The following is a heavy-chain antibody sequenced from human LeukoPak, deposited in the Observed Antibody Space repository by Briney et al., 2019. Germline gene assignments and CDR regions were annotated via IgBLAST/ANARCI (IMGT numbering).Heavy chain of an antibody. D-gene: IGHD5-18*01. V-gene: IGHV4-59*01. J-gene: IGHJ4*02. Sequence: SETLSLTCTVSGGSISSYCWSWIRQPPGKGLEWIGYIYYSGSTNYNPSLKSRVTISVDTSKNQFSLKLSSVTAADTAVYYCARSSPVDTAMDTSGNYFDYWGQGTLVTVSS. CDR2: IYYSGST. CDR3: ARSSPVDTAMDTSGNYFDY. CDR1: GGSISSYC.